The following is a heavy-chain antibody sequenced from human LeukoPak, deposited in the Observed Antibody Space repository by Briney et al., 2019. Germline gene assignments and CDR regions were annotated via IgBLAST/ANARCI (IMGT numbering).Heavy chain of an antibody. J-gene: IGHJ4*02. D-gene: IGHD2/OR15-2a*01. V-gene: IGHV3-74*01. CDR2: INSDGSWT. Sequence: GGSLRLSCAASGNYWMHWVRHVPGKGLVWVSHINSDGSWTSYADSVKGRFTISKDNAKNTVYLQMNSLRAEDTAVYYCVSFYETYWGRGTLVTVSS. CDR3: VSFYETY. CDR1: GNYW.